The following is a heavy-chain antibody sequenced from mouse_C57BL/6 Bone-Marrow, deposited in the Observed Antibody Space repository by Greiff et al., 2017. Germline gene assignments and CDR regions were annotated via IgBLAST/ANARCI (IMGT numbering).Heavy chain of an antibody. CDR2: INPYNGGT. CDR1: GYTFTDYY. J-gene: IGHJ4*01. Sequence: EVKLQESGPVLVKPGASVKMSCKASGYTFTDYYMNWVKQSQGKSLEWIGVINPYNGGTSYNQKFKGKATLTVDKAASTAYLELNSLTSEDSAVSYCARWGPGAMDYWGQGTSVTVSS. V-gene: IGHV1-19*01. CDR3: ARWGPGAMDY.